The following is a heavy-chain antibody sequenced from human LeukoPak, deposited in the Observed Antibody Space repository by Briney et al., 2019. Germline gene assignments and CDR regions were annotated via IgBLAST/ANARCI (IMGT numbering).Heavy chain of an antibody. J-gene: IGHJ5*02. D-gene: IGHD2-2*02. Sequence: GGSLRLSCAASGFTLSSYSMNWVRQAPGKGLEWVSSISSSSSYIYYADSVKGRFTISRDNAKNSLYLQMNSLRAEDTAVYYCARVLGVPAAILGWFDPWGQGTLVTVSS. V-gene: IGHV3-21*01. CDR1: GFTLSSYS. CDR3: ARVLGVPAAILGWFDP. CDR2: ISSSSSYI.